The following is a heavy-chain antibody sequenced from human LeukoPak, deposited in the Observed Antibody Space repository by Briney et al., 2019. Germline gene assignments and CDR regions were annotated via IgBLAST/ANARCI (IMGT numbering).Heavy chain of an antibody. CDR1: GFTFSSYG. J-gene: IGHJ4*02. D-gene: IGHD5-18*01. Sequence: PGGSLRLSCAASGFTFSSYGMHWVRQAPGKGQEWLVFIRYEGSNKYYADSVKGRFTISRDNSKNTVYLQMNSLRAEDTAVYYCAKDGDSSVDYWGQGILVTVSS. CDR3: AKDGDSSVDY. V-gene: IGHV3-30*02. CDR2: IRYEGSNK.